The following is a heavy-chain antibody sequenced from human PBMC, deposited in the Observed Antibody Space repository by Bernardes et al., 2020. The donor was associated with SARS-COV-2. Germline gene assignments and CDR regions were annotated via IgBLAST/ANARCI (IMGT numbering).Heavy chain of an antibody. J-gene: IGHJ4*02. V-gene: IGHV4-59*01. CDR1: GASITDSY. CDR2: FYYRGTT. D-gene: IGHD4-17*01. Sequence: SETLSLTCTVSGASITDSYWAWIRQPPGKGLEWIGYFYYRGTTNSNPSLKSRVSISADTSSNQFSLKLNSVTAADTAIYYCARGDDYGDYTLDYWGQGALVTVSS. CDR3: ARGDDYGDYTLDY.